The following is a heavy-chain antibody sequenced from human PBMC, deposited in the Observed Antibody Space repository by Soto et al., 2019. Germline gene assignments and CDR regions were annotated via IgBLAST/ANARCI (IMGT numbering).Heavy chain of an antibody. Sequence: RASVKVSCKASGYTFTGYYMHWVRQAPGQGLEWMGWINPNSGGTNYAQKFQGWVTMTRDTSISTAYMELSRLRSDDTAVYYCAREPGYCSSTSCYTSAEYFQHWGQGTLVTVSS. J-gene: IGHJ1*01. CDR2: INPNSGGT. V-gene: IGHV1-2*04. CDR3: AREPGYCSSTSCYTSAEYFQH. CDR1: GYTFTGYY. D-gene: IGHD2-2*02.